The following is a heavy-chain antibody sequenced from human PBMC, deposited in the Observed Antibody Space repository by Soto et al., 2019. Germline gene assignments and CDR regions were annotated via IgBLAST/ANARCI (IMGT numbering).Heavy chain of an antibody. CDR1: GFTFSNYG. CDR3: ARDLSGPLDY. J-gene: IGHJ4*02. Sequence: GGSLRLSCATSGFTFSNYGMHWVRLAPGKGLEWVAVTRHDGTNKYYADSVKGRFTISRDNSKNTVHLQLNTLRGDDTAVYYCARDLSGPLDYWGQGTLVTVSS. V-gene: IGHV3-33*01. CDR2: TRHDGTNK.